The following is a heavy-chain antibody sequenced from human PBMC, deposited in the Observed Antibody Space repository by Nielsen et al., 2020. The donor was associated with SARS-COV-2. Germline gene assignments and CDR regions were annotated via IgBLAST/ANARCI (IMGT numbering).Heavy chain of an antibody. V-gene: IGHV1-8*02. CDR3: ASLNLGRAAVPS. J-gene: IGHJ5*02. Sequence: ASVKVSCKASGGTFSSYAISWVRQAPGQGLEWMGWMNPNSGNTGYAQKFQGRVTMTRNTSISTAYMELSSLRSEDTAVYYCASLNLGRAAVPSWGQGTLVTVSS. D-gene: IGHD6-13*01. CDR1: GGTFSSYA. CDR2: MNPNSGNT.